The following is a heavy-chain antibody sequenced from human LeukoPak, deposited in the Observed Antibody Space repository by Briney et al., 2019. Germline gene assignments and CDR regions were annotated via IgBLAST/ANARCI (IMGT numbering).Heavy chain of an antibody. Sequence: TSETLSLTCTVSGGSISNYYWSWIRQPPGKGLEWIGYIYYSGSTNYNPPLKSRVTISVDTSNNQFSLKLSSVTAADTAVYFCARQDYYYYGMDVWGQGTTVTVSS. V-gene: IGHV4-59*08. CDR1: GGSISNYY. J-gene: IGHJ6*02. CDR2: IYYSGST. CDR3: ARQDYYYYGMDV.